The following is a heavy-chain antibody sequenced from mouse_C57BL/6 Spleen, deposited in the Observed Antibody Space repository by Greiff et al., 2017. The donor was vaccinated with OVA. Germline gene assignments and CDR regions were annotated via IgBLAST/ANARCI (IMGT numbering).Heavy chain of an antibody. V-gene: IGHV1-82*01. J-gene: IGHJ4*01. CDR2: IYPGDGDT. CDR3: ARSRLYYDYDGYYAMDY. CDR1: GYAFSSSW. Sequence: QVQLQQSGPELVKPGASVKISCKASGYAFSSSWMNWVKQRPGKGLEWIGRIYPGDGDTNYNGKFKGKATLTADKSSSTAYMQLSSLTSEDSAVYCCARSRLYYDYDGYYAMDYWGQGTSVTVSS. D-gene: IGHD2-4*01.